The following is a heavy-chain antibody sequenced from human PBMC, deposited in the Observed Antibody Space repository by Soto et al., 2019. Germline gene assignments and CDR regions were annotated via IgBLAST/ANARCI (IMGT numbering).Heavy chain of an antibody. D-gene: IGHD5-12*01. V-gene: IGHV4-4*07. CDR3: AREGSYSAYNFAHGIQLWSFAF. J-gene: IGHJ4*02. CDR2: IFSSGST. Sequence: SETLSLTCTVSGGSINTFYWSWVRQPAGKGLEWIGRIFSSGSTSFNPSLESRVTMSVDTSKNHFSLNLSSVTAADMAVYYCAREGSYSAYNFAHGIQLWSFAFWGQGALVTVSA. CDR1: GGSINTFY.